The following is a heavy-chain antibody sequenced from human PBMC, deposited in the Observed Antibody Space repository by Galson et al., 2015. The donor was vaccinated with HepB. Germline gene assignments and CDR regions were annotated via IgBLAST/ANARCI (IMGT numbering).Heavy chain of an antibody. V-gene: IGHV1-8*01. J-gene: IGHJ5*02. CDR3: ARNPAYTGWFDP. CDR1: GYTFISYD. Sequence: SVKVSCKASGYTFISYDINWVRQATGQGLEWVGWMNPKSGDTGYAQKFQGRVTMTRGTSISTAYMELSSLISEDTAVYYCARNPAYTGWFDPWGQGTLVTVSS. CDR2: MNPKSGDT. D-gene: IGHD3-16*01.